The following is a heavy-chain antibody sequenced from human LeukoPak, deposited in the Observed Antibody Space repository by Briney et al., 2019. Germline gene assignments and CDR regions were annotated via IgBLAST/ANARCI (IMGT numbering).Heavy chain of an antibody. D-gene: IGHD3-22*01. Sequence: PGGSLRLSCAASGFTFDDYAMHWVRQAPGKGLEWVSGISWNSGSIGYADSVKGRFTISRDNAKNSLYLQMNSLRAEDTALYYCVRVSYYYDSSGYDYWGQGILVTVSS. J-gene: IGHJ4*02. CDR3: VRVSYYYDSSGYDY. CDR1: GFTFDDYA. CDR2: ISWNSGSI. V-gene: IGHV3-9*01.